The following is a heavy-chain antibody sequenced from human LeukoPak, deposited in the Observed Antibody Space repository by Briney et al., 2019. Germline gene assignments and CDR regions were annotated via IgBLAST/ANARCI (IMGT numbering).Heavy chain of an antibody. CDR3: ASLPPYSSSSKGRYYYMDV. Sequence: SETLSLTCAVYGGSFSGYYWSWIRQPPGKGLEWIGEINHSGSTNYNPSLKSRVTISVDTSKNQFSLKLSSVTAADTAVYYCASLPPYSSSSKGRYYYMDVWGKGTTVTASS. CDR1: GGSFSGYY. CDR2: INHSGST. V-gene: IGHV4-34*01. D-gene: IGHD6-6*01. J-gene: IGHJ6*03.